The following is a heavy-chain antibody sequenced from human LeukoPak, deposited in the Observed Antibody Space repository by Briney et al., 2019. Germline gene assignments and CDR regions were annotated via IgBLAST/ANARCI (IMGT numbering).Heavy chain of an antibody. V-gene: IGHV3-73*01. CDR1: GFTFSGSA. J-gene: IGHJ6*02. Sequence: PGGSLRLSCAASGFTFSGSAMPWVRQASGKGLEWVGRIRSKANSYATAYAASVKGRFTISRDDSKNTAYLQMNSLKTEDTAVYYCTNGWFGELYYYYGMDVWGQGTTVTVSS. D-gene: IGHD3-10*01. CDR2: IRSKANSYAT. CDR3: TNGWFGELYYYYGMDV.